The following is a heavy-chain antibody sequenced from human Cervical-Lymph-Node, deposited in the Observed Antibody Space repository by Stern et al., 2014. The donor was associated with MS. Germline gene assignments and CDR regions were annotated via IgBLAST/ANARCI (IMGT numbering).Heavy chain of an antibody. CDR3: ARGATQAFDP. V-gene: IGHV4-59*01. CDR1: GGSISSYY. J-gene: IGHJ5*02. CDR2: IYYSGCT. Sequence: VQLEESGPGLVKPSETLYLTCTVSGGSISSYYWSWIRQPPGQGLELIADIYYSGCTNYNPTLKSRVTISVDTSKSQFSLELSSVTAADTAVYYCARGATQAFDPWGQGTLVTVSS.